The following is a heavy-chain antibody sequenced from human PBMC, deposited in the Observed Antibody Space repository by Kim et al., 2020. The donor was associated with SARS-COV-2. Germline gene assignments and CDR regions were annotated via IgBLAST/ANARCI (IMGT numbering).Heavy chain of an antibody. D-gene: IGHD3-10*01. CDR2: IYSGGST. V-gene: IGHV3-53*01. Sequence: GGSLRLSCAASGFTVSSNYMSWVRQAPGKGLEWVSVIYSGGSTYYADSVKGRFTISRDNSKNTLYLQMYSLRAEDTAVYYCASPGSGSPKLNPFDYWGQGTLVTVSA. CDR3: ASPGSGSPKLNPFDY. CDR1: GFTVSSNY. J-gene: IGHJ4*02.